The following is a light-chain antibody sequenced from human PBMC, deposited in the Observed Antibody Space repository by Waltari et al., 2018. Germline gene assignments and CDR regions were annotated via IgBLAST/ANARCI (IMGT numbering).Light chain of an antibody. CDR3: LQDYKYPFT. CDR1: EDIKNN. V-gene: IGKV1-6*01. CDR2: AAS. J-gene: IGKJ3*01. Sequence: AIQMTQSPSSLSASVGDRVTIPCRASEDIKNNLGWFQQPPGGAPKLLIFAASNLRSGVPARFGGSGSGSGTDFTLTITSLQPEDFATYYCLQDYKYPFTFGPGTKVDIK.